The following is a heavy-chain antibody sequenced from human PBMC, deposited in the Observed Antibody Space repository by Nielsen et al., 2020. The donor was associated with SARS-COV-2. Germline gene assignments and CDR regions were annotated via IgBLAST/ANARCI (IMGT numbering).Heavy chain of an antibody. CDR1: GFSLGDYW. J-gene: IGHJ4*02. Sequence: GESLKISCEASGFSLGDYWMSWVRQAPGKGLEWVANIKEDGKKTYYGDSVKGRVTIFRDNADNSLHLQMNSLRAEDTAVYYCAKPIDYYDSRPNWGQGTLVTVSS. V-gene: IGHV3-7*03. CDR3: AKPIDYYDSRPN. CDR2: IKEDGKKT. D-gene: IGHD3-22*01.